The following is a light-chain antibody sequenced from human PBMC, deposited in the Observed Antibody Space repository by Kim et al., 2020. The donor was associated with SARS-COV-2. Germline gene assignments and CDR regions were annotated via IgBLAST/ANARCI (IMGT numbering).Light chain of an antibody. CDR2: YDS. CDR3: QVWDSSSDHPYV. V-gene: IGLV3-21*04. J-gene: IGLJ1*01. CDR1: NIGSKS. Sequence: SYELTQPPSVSVAPGKTARITCGGNNIGSKSVHWYQQKPGQAPVLVIYYDSDRPSGIPERFSGSNSGNTATLTISRVEAGGEADYYCQVWDSSSDHPYVF.